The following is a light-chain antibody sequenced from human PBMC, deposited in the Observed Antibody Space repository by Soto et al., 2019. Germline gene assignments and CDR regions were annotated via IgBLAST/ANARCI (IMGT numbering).Light chain of an antibody. Sequence: QSALTQPPSASGSPGQSVNISCTGTSSDVGGYNYVSWYQQHPDKAPKLMIYEVTKRPSGVPDRFSGSKSGNTASLTVSGLKADDEAEDYCSSYAGSNNFVFGTGTKLTVL. CDR2: EVT. CDR3: SSYAGSNNFV. CDR1: SSDVGGYNY. J-gene: IGLJ1*01. V-gene: IGLV2-8*01.